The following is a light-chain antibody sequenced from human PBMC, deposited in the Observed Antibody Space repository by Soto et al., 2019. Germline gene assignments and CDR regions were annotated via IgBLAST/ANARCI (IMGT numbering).Light chain of an antibody. CDR2: EYN. V-gene: IGLV1-51*01. CDR3: GTWDTSLSGVV. J-gene: IGLJ2*01. Sequence: QSVLTQPPSVSAAPGQKVTISCSGSSSNIGNNYVAWYQQLPGTAPRLLIYEYNKRPSGIPDRFSGSKSGTSATLGITGLQTGEEAVYYCGTWDTSLSGVVFGGGTKLTVL. CDR1: SSNIGNNY.